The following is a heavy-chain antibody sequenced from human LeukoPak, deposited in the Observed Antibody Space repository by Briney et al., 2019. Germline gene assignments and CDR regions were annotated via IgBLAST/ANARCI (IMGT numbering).Heavy chain of an antibody. V-gene: IGHV4-59*12. CDR3: ARGAPPDS. CDR2: IYYSGST. J-gene: IGHJ4*02. Sequence: SETLSLTCTVSGGSISSYYWSWIRQPPGKGLEWIGYIYYSGSTNYNPSLKSRVTISVDTSKNHFSLRLTSVTAADSAVYYCARGAPPDSWGQGTLVTVSS. CDR1: GGSISSYY.